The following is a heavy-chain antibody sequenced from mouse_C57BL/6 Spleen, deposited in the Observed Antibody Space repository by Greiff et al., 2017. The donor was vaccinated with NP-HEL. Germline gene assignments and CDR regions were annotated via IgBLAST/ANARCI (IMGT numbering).Heavy chain of an antibody. V-gene: IGHV5-9-1*02. D-gene: IGHD1-1*01. CDR3: TRDSVVATDGAMDY. CDR1: GFTFSSYA. CDR2: ISSGGDYI. Sequence: EVKLMESGEGLVKPGGSLKLSCAASGFTFSSYAMSWVRQTPEKRLEWVAYISSGGDYIYYADTVKGRFTISRDNARNTLYLQMSSLKSEDTAMYYCTRDSVVATDGAMDYWGQGTSVTVSS. J-gene: IGHJ4*01.